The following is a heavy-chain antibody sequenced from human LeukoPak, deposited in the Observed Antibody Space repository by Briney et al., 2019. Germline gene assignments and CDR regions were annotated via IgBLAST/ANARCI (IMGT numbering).Heavy chain of an antibody. V-gene: IGHV4-4*09. J-gene: IGHJ4*02. CDR2: TYTSGDT. D-gene: IGHD5-18*01. CDR3: ARTARVFDY. Sequence: SETLSLTCTVSGYSLASFYLSWIRQPPGGGLEVIGYTYTSGDTNYNPSLKSRVTISLDTSRNQLPLKMNSVTAADTAVYYCARTARVFDYWGQGILVTVSS. CDR1: GYSLASFY.